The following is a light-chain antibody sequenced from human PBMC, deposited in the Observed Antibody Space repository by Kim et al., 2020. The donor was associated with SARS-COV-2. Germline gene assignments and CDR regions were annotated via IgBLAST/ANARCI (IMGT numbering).Light chain of an antibody. CDR2: AAS. CDR1: QGISSY. Sequence: ASTGDRVTITCRASQGISSYLAWYQQKPGKAPKLLIYAASTLQSGVPSRFSGSGSGTDFTLTISCLQSEDFATYYCQQYYSYPFTFRPGTKVDIK. V-gene: IGKV1-8*01. CDR3: QQYYSYPFT. J-gene: IGKJ3*01.